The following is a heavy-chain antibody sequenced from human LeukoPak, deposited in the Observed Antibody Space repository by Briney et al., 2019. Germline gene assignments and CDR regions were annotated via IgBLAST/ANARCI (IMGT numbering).Heavy chain of an antibody. V-gene: IGHV3-74*01. CDR2: INSDGSDT. D-gene: IGHD3-10*01. CDR1: GFTFNSYW. CDR3: ARGGYHHGLDI. J-gene: IGHJ3*02. Sequence: GGSLRLSCAASGFTFNSYWFHWVRQAPGKGLVWVSRINSDGSDTIYADSVKGRFTISRDNAKSTVYLQMSSLKAEDTAVYYCARGGYHHGLDIWGRGTMVTVSS.